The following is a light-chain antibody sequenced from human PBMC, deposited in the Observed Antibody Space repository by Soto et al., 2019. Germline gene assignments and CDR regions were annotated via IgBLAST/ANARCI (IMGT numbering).Light chain of an antibody. V-gene: IGKV3-20*01. CDR3: QQYGSSSWT. CDR1: QSVQFNY. J-gene: IGKJ1*01. Sequence: EIVLTQSPGTLSLSPGERATLSCRASQSVQFNYVAWYQQKPGQAPRLLIYSASTRATGIPDRFSGSGYGTDFTLTITRLEPEDFAVYFCQQYGSSSWTFGQGTKVEVK. CDR2: SAS.